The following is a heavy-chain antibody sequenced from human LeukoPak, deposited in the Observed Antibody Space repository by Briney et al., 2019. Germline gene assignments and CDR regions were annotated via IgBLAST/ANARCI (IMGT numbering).Heavy chain of an antibody. CDR2: ISGISGSTT. D-gene: IGHD3-10*01. J-gene: IGHJ4*02. V-gene: IGHV3-23*01. CDR1: GFTFGNYA. Sequence: PGGSLRLSCAASGFTFGNYAMRWVRQAPGKGLEWVAAISGISGSTTIYAGSVKGRFTVSRDNSKSTLYLQMNSLRAEDTAVYYCAKDYYGSGSYYRAYWGQGTLVTVSS. CDR3: AKDYYGSGSYYRAY.